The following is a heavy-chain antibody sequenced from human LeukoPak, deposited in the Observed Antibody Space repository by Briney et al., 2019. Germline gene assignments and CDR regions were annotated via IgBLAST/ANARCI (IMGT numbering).Heavy chain of an antibody. D-gene: IGHD6-13*01. CDR2: INPNSGGT. V-gene: IGHV1-2*02. J-gene: IGHJ5*02. Sequence: ASVKVSCKASGYTFTSYYMHWVRQAPGQGLEWMGWINPNSGGTNYAQKFQGRVTMTRDTSISTAYMELSRLRSDDTAVYYCARGSGSSSHINWFDPWGQGTLVTVSS. CDR1: GYTFTSYY. CDR3: ARGSGSSSHINWFDP.